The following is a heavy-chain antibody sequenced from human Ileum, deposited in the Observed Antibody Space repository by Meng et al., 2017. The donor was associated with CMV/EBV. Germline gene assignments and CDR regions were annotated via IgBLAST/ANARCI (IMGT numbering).Heavy chain of an antibody. V-gene: IGHV3-23*04. Sequence: EVQLVESGGGLVQPGGSLRLSCAASGFTFSDRYMHWVRQAPGKGLQWVSAISGDGIYTYYGDSVKGRFIVSRDNSKNTVYLHMNSLRVEDTALYYCAKFSGSYYATWGQGTLVTVSS. CDR1: GFTFSDRY. D-gene: IGHD1-26*01. J-gene: IGHJ4*02. CDR3: AKFSGSYYAT. CDR2: ISGDGIYT.